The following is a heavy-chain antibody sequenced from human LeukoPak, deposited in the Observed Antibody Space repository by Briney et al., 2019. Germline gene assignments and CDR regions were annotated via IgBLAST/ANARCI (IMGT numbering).Heavy chain of an antibody. V-gene: IGHV4-59*12. J-gene: IGHJ4*02. CDR3: ARNYDYGDYGPFDY. CDR2: IYYSGST. D-gene: IGHD4-17*01. Sequence: NSSETLSLTCTVSGGSISSYYWSWIRQPPGKGLEWIGYIYYSGSTYYNPSLKSRVTISVDTSKNQFSLKLSSVTAADTAVYYCARNYDYGDYGPFDYWGQGTLVTVSS. CDR1: GGSISSYY.